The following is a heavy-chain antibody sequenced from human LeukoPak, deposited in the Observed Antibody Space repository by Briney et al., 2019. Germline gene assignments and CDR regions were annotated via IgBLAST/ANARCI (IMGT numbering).Heavy chain of an antibody. CDR2: ISTSSNRI. CDR3: ARVSAPGTSGWYFGY. D-gene: IGHD6-19*01. J-gene: IGHJ4*02. CDR1: GFTFSSYG. Sequence: GGSLRLSCAASGFTFSSYGMNWVRQAPGKGLEWVSYISTSSNRIDYADSVKGRFTMSRDNAKNILYLQMNSLRDEDTAMYYCARVSAPGTSGWYFGYWGQGTLVTVSS. V-gene: IGHV3-48*02.